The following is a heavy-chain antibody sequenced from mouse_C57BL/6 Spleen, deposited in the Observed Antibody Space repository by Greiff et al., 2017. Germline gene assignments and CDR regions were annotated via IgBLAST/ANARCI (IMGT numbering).Heavy chain of an antibody. CDR3: AREGGSSYDY. CDR1: GYTFTSYW. CDR2: IHPNSGST. Sequence: QVQLQQPGAELVKPGASVKLSCKASGYTFTSYWMHWVKQRPGQGLEWIGMIHPNSGSTNYNEKFKSKATLTVDKSSSTAYMQLSSQTSEDSAVYYGAREGGSSYDYWGQGTTLTVSS. J-gene: IGHJ2*01. D-gene: IGHD1-1*01. V-gene: IGHV1-64*01.